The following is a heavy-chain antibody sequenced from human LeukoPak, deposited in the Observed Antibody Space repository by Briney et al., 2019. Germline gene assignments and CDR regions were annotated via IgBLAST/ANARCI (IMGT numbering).Heavy chain of an antibody. Sequence: ASVKVSCKASGYTFTSYAMSWVRQAPGQGLEWMGWINPNSGGTNYAQKFQGRVTMTRDTSISTAYMELSRLRSDDTAVYYCARADKFRITMIVVVSRGYFDYWGQGTLVTVSS. D-gene: IGHD3-22*01. CDR1: GYTFTSYA. V-gene: IGHV1-2*02. CDR3: ARADKFRITMIVVVSRGYFDY. CDR2: INPNSGGT. J-gene: IGHJ4*02.